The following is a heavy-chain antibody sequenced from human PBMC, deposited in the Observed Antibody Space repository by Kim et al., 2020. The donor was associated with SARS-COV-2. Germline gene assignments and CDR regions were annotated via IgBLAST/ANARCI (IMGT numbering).Heavy chain of an antibody. CDR2: ISGSGGST. V-gene: IGHV3-23*01. J-gene: IGHJ3*02. CDR3: AKTGSFGTIFIRAAFEI. D-gene: IGHD3-3*01. CDR1: GFTFSSYA. Sequence: GGSLRLSCAASGFTFSSYAMSWVRQAPGKGLEWVSAISGSGGSTYYADSVKGRFTISRDNSKNTLYLQMNSLRAEDTAVYYCAKTGSFGTIFIRAAFEIWGQGTMVTVSS.